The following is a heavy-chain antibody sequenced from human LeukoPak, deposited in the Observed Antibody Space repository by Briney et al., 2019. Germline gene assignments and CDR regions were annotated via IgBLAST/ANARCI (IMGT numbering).Heavy chain of an antibody. CDR1: GFTFSSYV. D-gene: IGHD1-14*01. CDR3: ARVLETVDY. CDR2: ISYDGSNK. Sequence: GGSLRLSCAASGFTFSSYVMHWVRQAPGKGPEWVAVISYDGSNKYYADSVKGRFTISRDNAKNSLYLQMNSLRAEDTAVYYCARVLETVDYWGQGTLVTVSS. V-gene: IGHV3-30*07. J-gene: IGHJ4*02.